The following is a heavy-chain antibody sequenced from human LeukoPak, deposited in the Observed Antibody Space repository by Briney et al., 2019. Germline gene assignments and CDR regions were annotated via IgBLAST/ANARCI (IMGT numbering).Heavy chain of an antibody. V-gene: IGHV3-49*04. J-gene: IGHJ4*02. CDR2: IRSEGQGGAT. Sequence: PGGSLRLSCTASGLTFGDSGMSWVRQAPGKGLGWVRFIRSEGQGGATEYAASANGRFTISRDDSKSIAYLQMNSLKTENTAVYYCTRGSTVRGAKYYFDYWGQGALVTVSS. CDR1: GLTFGDSG. CDR3: TRGSTVRGAKYYFDY. D-gene: IGHD3-10*01.